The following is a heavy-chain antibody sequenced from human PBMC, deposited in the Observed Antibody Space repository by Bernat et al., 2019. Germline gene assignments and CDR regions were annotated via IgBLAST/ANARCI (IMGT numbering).Heavy chain of an antibody. J-gene: IGHJ3*02. CDR1: GFTFSSYA. Sequence: EVQLLESGGGLVQPGGSLRLSCAASGFTFSSYAMSWVRQAPGKGLEWVSAISASGRRTNYADSVKGRFTISRDNSKNTLYLQMNSLRAEDTAVYYCAKDRSYLNAFDIWGQVTTVTVSS. D-gene: IGHD2-21*01. CDR2: ISASGRRT. V-gene: IGHV3-23*01. CDR3: AKDRSYLNAFDI.